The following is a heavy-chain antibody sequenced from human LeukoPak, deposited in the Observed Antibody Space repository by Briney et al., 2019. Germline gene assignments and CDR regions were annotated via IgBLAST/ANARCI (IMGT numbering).Heavy chain of an antibody. J-gene: IGHJ4*02. CDR3: ARSITSPGGGDY. D-gene: IGHD3-10*01. CDR1: GGSISSGGYY. Sequence: NPSQTLSLTCTVSGGSISSGGYYWSWIRQHPGKGLEWIGYIYYSGSTYYNPSLKSRVTISVDTSKNQFSLKLSSVTAADTAVYYCARSITSPGGGDYWGQGTLVTVSS. CDR2: IYYSGST. V-gene: IGHV4-31*03.